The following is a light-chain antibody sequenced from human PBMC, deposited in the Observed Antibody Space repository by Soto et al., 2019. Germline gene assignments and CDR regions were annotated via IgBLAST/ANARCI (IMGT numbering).Light chain of an antibody. Sequence: QSALTQPPSASGSPGQSVTISCTGTSSDVGGYNSVSWYQQHPGKAPNLVIYEVSKRPSGVPDRFSASKSDNTASLTVSGLQAEDEADYYCSSYAGSKNLVFGGGTKLTVL. V-gene: IGLV2-8*01. CDR3: SSYAGSKNLV. J-gene: IGLJ2*01. CDR2: EVS. CDR1: SSDVGGYNS.